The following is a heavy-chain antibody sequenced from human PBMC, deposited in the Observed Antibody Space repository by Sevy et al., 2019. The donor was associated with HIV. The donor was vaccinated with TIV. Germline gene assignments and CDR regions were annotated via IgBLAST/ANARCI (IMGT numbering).Heavy chain of an antibody. CDR3: ARDLSPTATTMAHFDC. D-gene: IGHD4-17*01. CDR1: GFTFSSYE. J-gene: IGHJ4*02. CDR2: ISNSGTTI. Sequence: GGSLRLSCAASGFTFSSYEMNWVRQAPGKGLEWVSYISNSGTTISYSDSVQGRFTISRDNARNSLYLQMNSLRAEDTAVYYCARDLSPTATTMAHFDCWGQGTLVTVSS. V-gene: IGHV3-48*03.